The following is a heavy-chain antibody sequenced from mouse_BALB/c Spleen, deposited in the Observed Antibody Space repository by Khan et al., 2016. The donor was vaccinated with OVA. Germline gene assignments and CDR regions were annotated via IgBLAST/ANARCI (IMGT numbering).Heavy chain of an antibody. CDR2: ISYSGST. Sequence: EVQLQESGPGLVKPSQSLSLTCTVTGYSITSDYAWNWIRQFPGNKLEWMGYISYSGSTSYTPSLKSRSSITRDTTKNQFFLQLNSVTTEDTATYYCARWGNSYFDYWGQGTTLTVSS. V-gene: IGHV3-2*02. J-gene: IGHJ2*01. CDR1: GYSITSDYA. CDR3: ARWGNSYFDY.